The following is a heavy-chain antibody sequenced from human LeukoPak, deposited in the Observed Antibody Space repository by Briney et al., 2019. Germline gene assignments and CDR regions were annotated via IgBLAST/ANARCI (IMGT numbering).Heavy chain of an antibody. J-gene: IGHJ5*02. V-gene: IGHV1-69*04. CDR3: ARKGVTLTDNWFDP. CDR2: IIPILGIA. Sequence: SVNLSCKASGGTFSSYAINWMRKAPGQGHELMGRIIPILGIANYAQKFQGRVTITADKSTSTAYMELSSLRSEDTAVYYCARKGVTLTDNWFDPWGQGNLVTVSS. CDR1: GGTFSSYA. D-gene: IGHD1-14*01.